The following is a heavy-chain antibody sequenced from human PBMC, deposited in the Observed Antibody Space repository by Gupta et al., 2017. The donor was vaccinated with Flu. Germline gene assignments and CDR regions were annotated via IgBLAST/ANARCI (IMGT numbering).Heavy chain of an antibody. J-gene: IGHJ5*02. CDR1: GYAFTAYS. CDR3: AKDTGPWEGVPENNWFDP. V-gene: IGHV1-2*02. CDR2: INPHSGDT. D-gene: IGHD1-26*01. Sequence: QVQLVQSGAEVRKPGASVKVSCKASGYAFTAYSLHWLRQAPGQGFEWMGWINPHSGDTNSAQKFQGRVTMTRDTSVTTAYLEVSSLTPDETAVYYCAKDTGPWEGVPENNWFDPWGQGTLVTVA.